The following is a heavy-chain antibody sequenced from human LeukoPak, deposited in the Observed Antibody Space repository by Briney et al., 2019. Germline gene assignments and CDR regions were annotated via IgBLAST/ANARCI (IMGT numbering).Heavy chain of an antibody. CDR1: GASISSYY. J-gene: IGHJ4*02. V-gene: IGHV4-59*08. CDR2: ISYSGST. CDR3: ARHPELYFFDY. Sequence: PSETLSLTCTVSGASISSYYWSWIRQPPGKGLEWIGYISYSGSTNYNPSLKSRVTISADTSKNQVSLTLSSVTAADTAVYYSARHPELYFFDYWGQGALVTVSS. D-gene: IGHD3-10*01.